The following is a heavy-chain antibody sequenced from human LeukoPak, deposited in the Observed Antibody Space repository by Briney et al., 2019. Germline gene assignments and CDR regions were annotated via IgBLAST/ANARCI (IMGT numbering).Heavy chain of an antibody. J-gene: IGHJ4*02. V-gene: IGHV4-39*07. CDR2: LYYSGST. CDR1: GGSISISSFS. CDR3: ARIVRGIMSSSGFDY. D-gene: IGHD6-13*01. Sequence: SETLSLTCTVSGGSISISSFSWGWIRQPPGKGLEWIGSLYYSGSTYYNPSLKSRVTISIDTSKNQFSLKLRSDTAVDTAVYYCARIVRGIMSSSGFDYWGQGTLVTVSS.